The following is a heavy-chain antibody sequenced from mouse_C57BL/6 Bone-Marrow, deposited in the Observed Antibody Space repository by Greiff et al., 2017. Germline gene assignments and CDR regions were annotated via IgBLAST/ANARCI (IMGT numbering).Heavy chain of an antibody. V-gene: IGHV1-53*01. CDR1: GYTFTSYW. D-gene: IGHD2-5*01. J-gene: IGHJ1*03. Sequence: QVQLQQPGTELVKPGASVKLSCKASGYTFTSYWMHWVKQRPGQGLEWIGNINPSNGGTNYNEKFKSKATLTVDKSSSTAYMQLSSLTSEDSAVYYCARYGTYYSNYVGYWYFDVWGTGTTVTVSS. CDR3: ARYGTYYSNYVGYWYFDV. CDR2: INPSNGGT.